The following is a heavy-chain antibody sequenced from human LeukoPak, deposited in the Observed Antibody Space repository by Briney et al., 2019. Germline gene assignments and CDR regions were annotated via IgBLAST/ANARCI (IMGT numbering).Heavy chain of an antibody. V-gene: IGHV1-46*01. CDR3: ARVGTVVVGGY. J-gene: IGHJ4*02. CDR2: INPSSGST. Sequence: ASVKVSGKASGYTFTSYYMHWVRQAPGQGLEWMGIINPSSGSTSYAQKFQGRVTITRDTSASTAYMELSSLRSEDTAVYYCARVGTVVVGGYWGQGTLVTVSS. CDR1: GYTFTSYY. D-gene: IGHD3-22*01.